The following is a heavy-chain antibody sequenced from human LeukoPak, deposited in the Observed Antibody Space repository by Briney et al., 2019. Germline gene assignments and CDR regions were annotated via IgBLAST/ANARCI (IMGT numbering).Heavy chain of an antibody. J-gene: IGHJ3*02. CDR1: GGSISSYY. Sequence: SETLSLTCTVSGGSISSYYWSWIRQPAGKGLEWIGRIYTSGSTNYNPSLKSRVTMSVDPSKNQFSLKLTSVTAADTAVYYCARQRYDRSLSAFDIWGQGTMVTVSS. CDR2: IYTSGST. CDR3: ARQRYDRSLSAFDI. D-gene: IGHD1-20*01. V-gene: IGHV4-4*07.